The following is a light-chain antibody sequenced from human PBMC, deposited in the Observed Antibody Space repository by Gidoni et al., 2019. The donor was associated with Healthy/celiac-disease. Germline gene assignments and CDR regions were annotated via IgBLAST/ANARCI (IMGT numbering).Light chain of an antibody. J-gene: IGLJ2*01. CDR1: SSNIGSNY. CDR2: SNN. Sequence: QSVLTQPPSASGTPRQRVTLSCSGSSSNIGSNYIYWYQQLPGTAPKLLIYSNNHRPSGVPDRFSGSKSGTSASLAISGLRSEDEADYYCAAWDDSLSGPVFGGGTKLTVL. V-gene: IGLV1-47*02. CDR3: AAWDDSLSGPV.